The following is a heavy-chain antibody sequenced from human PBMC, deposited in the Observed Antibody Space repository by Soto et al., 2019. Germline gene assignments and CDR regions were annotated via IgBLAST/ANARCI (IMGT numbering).Heavy chain of an antibody. D-gene: IGHD3-10*01. Sequence: PSETLSLTCTVSGGSISDDYWSWIRQPPGKGLEWIGHISHSGSTNYNPSLKSRVTISVDTSKRQFSLKLSSVTAADTAVYYSPRDARGVISGMDVWGQGTTVTVSS. CDR2: ISHSGST. CDR3: PRDARGVISGMDV. CDR1: GGSISDDY. V-gene: IGHV4-59*01. J-gene: IGHJ6*02.